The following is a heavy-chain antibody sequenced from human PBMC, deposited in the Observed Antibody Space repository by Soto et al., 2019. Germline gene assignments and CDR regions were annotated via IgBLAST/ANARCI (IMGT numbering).Heavy chain of an antibody. CDR3: ARLLKGDYVYFDY. CDR1: GFTFSSYS. J-gene: IGHJ4*02. Sequence: EVQLVESGGGLVQPGGSLRLSCAASGFTFSSYSMNWFPQAPGKGREWVSYISSSSSTIYYADSVKGRFTISRDNAKNSLYLQMNSLRDEDTAVYYCARLLKGDYVYFDYWGQGTLVTVSS. D-gene: IGHD4-17*01. V-gene: IGHV3-48*02. CDR2: ISSSSSTI.